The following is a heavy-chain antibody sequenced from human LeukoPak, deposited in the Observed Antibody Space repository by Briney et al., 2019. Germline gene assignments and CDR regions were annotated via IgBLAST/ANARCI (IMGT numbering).Heavy chain of an antibody. Sequence: PSETLSLTCSVSDGSITSSGHYWGWIRQPPGKGLEWIGSFFYGGATYYNPSLNGRATVSLGTSKNQFFLKMTSVTVADTAVYYCARAFDKWGQGILVTVSS. CDR1: DGSITSSGHY. CDR3: ARAFDK. V-gene: IGHV4-39*01. CDR2: FFYGGAT. J-gene: IGHJ4*02.